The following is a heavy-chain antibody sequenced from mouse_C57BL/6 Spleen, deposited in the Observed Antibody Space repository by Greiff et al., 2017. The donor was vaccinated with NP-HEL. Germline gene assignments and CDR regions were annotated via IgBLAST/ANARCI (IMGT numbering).Heavy chain of an antibody. CDR1: GYSFTSGCY. CDR3: ALYDEGDMDY. D-gene: IGHD2-3*01. CDR2: IRYDGST. J-gene: IGHJ4*01. Sequence: EVQLQESGPGLVKPSESLSLSCSATGYSFTSGCYWYWIRQPPGDKLEWVGYIRYDGSTNYNASFKNRITITRDTSKTQFVLKLNSMTTDDTATYYCALYDEGDMDYWGQGTSVTVSS. V-gene: IGHV3-6*01.